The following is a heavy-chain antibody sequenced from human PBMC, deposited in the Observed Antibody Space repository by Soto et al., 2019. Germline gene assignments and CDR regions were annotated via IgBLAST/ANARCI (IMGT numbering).Heavy chain of an antibody. CDR1: GFTFSSYG. CDR2: IWYDGSNK. V-gene: IGHV3-33*01. J-gene: IGHJ5*02. Sequence: GGSLRLSCAASGFTFSSYGMHWVRQAPGKGLEWVAVIWYDGSNKYYADSVKGRFTISRDNSKNTLYLQMNSLRAEDTAVYYCAGGTSAYYYGSGTNPGEFDPWGQGTLVTVSS. D-gene: IGHD3-10*01. CDR3: AGGTSAYYYGSGTNPGEFDP.